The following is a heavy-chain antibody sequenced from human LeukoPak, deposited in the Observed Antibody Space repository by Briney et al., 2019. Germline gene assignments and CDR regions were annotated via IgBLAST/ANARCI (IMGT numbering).Heavy chain of an antibody. CDR2: ISSSSSYI. V-gene: IGHV3-21*01. CDR3: ARAGQDYGGNCLDY. Sequence: GGSLRLSCAASGFTFTTYWMNWVRQAPGKGLEWVSSISSSSSYIYYADSVKGRFTISRDNAKNSLYLQMNSLRAEDTAVYYCARAGQDYGGNCLDYWGQGTLVTVSS. D-gene: IGHD4-23*01. J-gene: IGHJ4*02. CDR1: GFTFTTYW.